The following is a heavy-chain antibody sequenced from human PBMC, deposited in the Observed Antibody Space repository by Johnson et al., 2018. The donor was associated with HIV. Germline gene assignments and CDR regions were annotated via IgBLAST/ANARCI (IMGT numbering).Heavy chain of an antibody. D-gene: IGHD3-22*01. CDR2: ISYDGSNK. V-gene: IGHV3-33*05. CDR3: ARGDQDDSSGFYLGAAFDS. Sequence: QVQLVESGGGVVQPGRSLRLSCAASGFTFRSYGMHWVRQAPGKGLEWVAVISYDGSNKYYADSVKGRFTISRDNSKNSVYLQMNSLRAEDTAVYYCARGDQDDSSGFYLGAAFDSWGQGTMVTVSS. J-gene: IGHJ3*02. CDR1: GFTFRSYG.